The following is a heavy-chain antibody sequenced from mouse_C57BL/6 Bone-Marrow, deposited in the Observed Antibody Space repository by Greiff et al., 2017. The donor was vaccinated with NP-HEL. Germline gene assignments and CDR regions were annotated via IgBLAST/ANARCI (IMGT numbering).Heavy chain of an antibody. Sequence: VKLVESGAELVKPGASVKMSCKASGYTFTTYPIEWMKQNHGKSLEWIGNFHPYNDDTKYNEKFKGKATLTVEKSSSTVYLELSRLTSDDSAVYYCARGDVEYAMDYWGQGTSVTVSS. V-gene: IGHV1-47*01. CDR2: FHPYNDDT. CDR3: ARGDVEYAMDY. CDR1: GYTFTTYP. J-gene: IGHJ4*01. D-gene: IGHD2-13*01.